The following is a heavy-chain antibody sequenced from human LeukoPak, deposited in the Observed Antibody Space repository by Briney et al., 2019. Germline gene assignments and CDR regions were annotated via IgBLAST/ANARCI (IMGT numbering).Heavy chain of an antibody. CDR2: ISGSGDST. CDR3: AKDQTPYY. J-gene: IGHJ4*02. CDR1: GYSISSGYY. Sequence: ETLSLTCTVSGYSISSGYYWGWIRQPPGKGLEWVSGISGSGDSTYYADSVKGRFTISRDNSKNTLHLQMNSLRAEDTAVYYCAKDQTPYYWGQGTLVTVSS. V-gene: IGHV3-23*01.